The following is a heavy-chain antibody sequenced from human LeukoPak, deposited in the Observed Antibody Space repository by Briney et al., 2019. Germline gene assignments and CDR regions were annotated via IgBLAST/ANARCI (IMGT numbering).Heavy chain of an antibody. CDR2: ISSSSDYI. J-gene: IGHJ6*03. D-gene: IGHD3-3*01. CDR3: AREGSFWSGYTYYYMDV. Sequence: GESLRLSCAASGFTFNDYRMNWVRQAPGKGLEWVSFISSSSDYIYYADSVKGRFTISRDNAKNSLYLQMNSLRAEDTAVYYCAREGSFWSGYTYYYMDVWGKGTTVTVSS. CDR1: GFTFNDYR. V-gene: IGHV3-21*01.